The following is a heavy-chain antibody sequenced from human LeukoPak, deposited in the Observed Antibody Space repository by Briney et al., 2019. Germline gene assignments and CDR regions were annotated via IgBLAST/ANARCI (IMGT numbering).Heavy chain of an antibody. J-gene: IGHJ4*02. CDR2: IIPIFGTA. D-gene: IGHD3-22*01. Sequence: SVKVSCKASGGTFSSYAISWVRQAPGQGLEWMGGIIPIFGTANYAQKFQGRVTITADESTGTAYMELSSLRSEDTAVYYCARVYSGRDYDSSGSLDYWGQGTLVTVSS. V-gene: IGHV1-69*13. CDR3: ARVYSGRDYDSSGSLDY. CDR1: GGTFSSYA.